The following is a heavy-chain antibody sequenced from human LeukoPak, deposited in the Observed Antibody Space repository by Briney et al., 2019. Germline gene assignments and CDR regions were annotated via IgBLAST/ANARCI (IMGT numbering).Heavy chain of an antibody. Sequence: PGGSLRLSCAASGFTVSSNYMSWVRKAPGKGLEWVSVIYSGGSTYYADSVKGRFTISRDNSKNTLYLQMNSLRAEDTAVYYCARAVDYGDFYPSPFDYWGQGTLVTVSS. CDR2: IYSGGST. CDR3: ARAVDYGDFYPSPFDY. J-gene: IGHJ4*02. V-gene: IGHV3-66*01. D-gene: IGHD4-17*01. CDR1: GFTVSSNY.